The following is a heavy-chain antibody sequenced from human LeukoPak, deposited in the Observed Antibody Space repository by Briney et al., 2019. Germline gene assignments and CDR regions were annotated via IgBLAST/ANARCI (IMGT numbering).Heavy chain of an antibody. CDR3: AKGGSSGYYLFDY. CDR1: GFTFSTYA. CDR2: ITGSGDGT. J-gene: IGHJ4*02. V-gene: IGHV3-23*01. Sequence: GGSLRLACAAYGFTFSTYAMSWVRQAPGRGGEWVLSITGSGDGTSYADFVKGRFTISRDNSKNTLYLQMNSLRAEDTAVYYCAKGGSSGYYLFDYWGQGTLVTVSS. D-gene: IGHD6-19*01.